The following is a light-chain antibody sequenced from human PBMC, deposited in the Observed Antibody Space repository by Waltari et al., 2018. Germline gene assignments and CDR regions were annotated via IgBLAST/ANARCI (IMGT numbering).Light chain of an antibody. V-gene: IGKV3-15*01. CDR1: QSVRTN. Sequence: EIVMTQSPVTLSVSPGERAALSCRPSQSVRTNLAWYQQRPGQTPRLLIYGTSTRATEIPARFSGSGSGTEFTLTISSLQSEDFAVYYCQQYNDWPYTFGQGTKLTLK. J-gene: IGKJ2*01. CDR2: GTS. CDR3: QQYNDWPYT.